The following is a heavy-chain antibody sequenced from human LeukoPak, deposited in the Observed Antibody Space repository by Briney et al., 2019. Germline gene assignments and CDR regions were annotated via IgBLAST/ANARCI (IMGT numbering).Heavy chain of an antibody. V-gene: IGHV1-18*01. J-gene: IGHJ4*02. CDR2: ISAYNSAYNGNT. D-gene: IGHD3-10*01. Sequence: GASVKVSCKASGYTFTGYHMHWVRQAPGQGLEWMGWISAYNSAYNGNTHYAQKLQGRVTMTTDTSTNTGYMELRSLRSDDTAVYYCAREYGSGSYTGIDYWGQGTLVTVSS. CDR1: GYTFTGYH. CDR3: AREYGSGSYTGIDY.